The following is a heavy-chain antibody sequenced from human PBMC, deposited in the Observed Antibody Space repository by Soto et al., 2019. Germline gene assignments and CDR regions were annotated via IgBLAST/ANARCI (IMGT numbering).Heavy chain of an antibody. Sequence: QVQLVQSGAEVKKPGASVKVSCKASGYTFTSYAMHWVRQAPGQRLEWMGWINAGNGNTKYSQKFQGRVTITRDTSASTAYMELSSLRSEDTAVYYCATRRSSTSCYPCYYYGMDVWGQGTTVTVSS. V-gene: IGHV1-3*01. J-gene: IGHJ6*02. CDR3: ATRRSSTSCYPCYYYGMDV. D-gene: IGHD2-2*01. CDR1: GYTFTSYA. CDR2: INAGNGNT.